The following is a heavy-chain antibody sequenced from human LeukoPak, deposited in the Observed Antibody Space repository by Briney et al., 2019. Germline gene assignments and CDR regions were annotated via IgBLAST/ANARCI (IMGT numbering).Heavy chain of an antibody. CDR3: ARARKLGTYHYYYGMDV. Sequence: ASVKVSCKASGYTFTSYGISWVRQAPGQGLEWMGWISAYNGNTNYAQKLQGRVTMTTDTSTSTAYMELRSLRSDDTAVYYCARARKLGTYHYYYGMDVWGQGTTVTVSS. V-gene: IGHV1-18*01. CDR2: ISAYNGNT. D-gene: IGHD7-27*01. CDR1: GYTFTSYG. J-gene: IGHJ6*02.